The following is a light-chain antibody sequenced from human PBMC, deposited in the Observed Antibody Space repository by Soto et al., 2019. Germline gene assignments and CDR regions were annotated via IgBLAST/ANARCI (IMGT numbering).Light chain of an antibody. V-gene: IGKV1-33*01. CDR3: QQYSHLIT. J-gene: IGKJ5*01. CDR2: DAS. Sequence: DIQMTQSPSSLSASVEDRVIITCRASQSISNYLNWYQQKLGKAPKLLIYDASNLETGVPSRFSGSGSGTDFTFTISSLQPEDIATYYCQQYSHLITFGQGTRLEI. CDR1: QSISNY.